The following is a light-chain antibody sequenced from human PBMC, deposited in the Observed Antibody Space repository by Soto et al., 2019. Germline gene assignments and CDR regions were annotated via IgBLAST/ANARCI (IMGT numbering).Light chain of an antibody. V-gene: IGKV3D-15*01. J-gene: IGKJ1*01. CDR3: QQYKSYPWT. Sequence: TQSPSSLSLSSGDRVTLTCRASQSVSSYLAWYQQKPGQAPRLLIYGASSRATGIPARFSGSESGTDFTLTISSLQPDDFATYYCQQYKSYPWTFGQGTKVDIK. CDR2: GAS. CDR1: QSVSSY.